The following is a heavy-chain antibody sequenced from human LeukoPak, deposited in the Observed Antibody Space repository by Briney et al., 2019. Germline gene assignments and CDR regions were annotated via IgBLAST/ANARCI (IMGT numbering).Heavy chain of an antibody. CDR3: ARDFRYYDSSGYPLDY. D-gene: IGHD3-22*01. V-gene: IGHV4-61*02. CDR2: IYTSGST. J-gene: IGHJ4*02. Sequence: SETLSLTCTVSGGSISSSGYYWGWIRQPAGKGLEWIGRIYTSGSTNYNPSLKSRVTMSVDTSKNQFSLKLSSVTAADTAVYYCARDFRYYDSSGYPLDYWGQGTLVTVSS. CDR1: GGSISSSGYY.